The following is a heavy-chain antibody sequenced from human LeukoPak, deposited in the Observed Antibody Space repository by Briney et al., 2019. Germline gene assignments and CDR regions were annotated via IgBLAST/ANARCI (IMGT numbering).Heavy chain of an antibody. CDR3: ARHPQLYFFDY. V-gene: IGHV4-39*01. CDR1: GGSISSSSYC. Sequence: SETLSLTCTVSGGSISSSSYCWAWIRQTPGKGLEWIGSIYYSGNSYYNPSLNSRITISVDTSKNQFSLKLTSVTSTDTALYYCARHPQLYFFDYWGQGTLVTVSS. D-gene: IGHD1-1*01. J-gene: IGHJ4*02. CDR2: IYYSGNS.